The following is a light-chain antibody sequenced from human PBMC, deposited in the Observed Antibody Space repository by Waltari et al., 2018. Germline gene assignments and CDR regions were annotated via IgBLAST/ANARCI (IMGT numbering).Light chain of an antibody. Sequence: EIVMTQSPATLSVSPGERATLSCRASQTVTNKLAWYQQKPGQAPRLLIDGASTRAAGIPARFSGSQSGSEFTLTISNVQSEDFAVYYCQQHNNWPLTFGPGTKVDVK. CDR1: QTVTNK. CDR2: GAS. V-gene: IGKV3-15*01. J-gene: IGKJ3*01. CDR3: QQHNNWPLT.